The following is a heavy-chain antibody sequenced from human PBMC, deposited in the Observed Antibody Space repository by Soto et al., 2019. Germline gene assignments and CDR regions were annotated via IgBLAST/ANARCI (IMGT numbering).Heavy chain of an antibody. V-gene: IGHV4-39*01. Sequence: QLQLQESGPGLVKPSETLSLTCTVSGGSISSSSYYWGWIRQPPGKGLEWIGSIYYSGSTYYNPALKSRVTISVDTSKNQCSLKLSSVTAADTAVYYCATPIAVAGTVVDYYYGMDVWGQGTTVTVSS. CDR3: ATPIAVAGTVVDYYYGMDV. CDR1: GGSISSSSYY. CDR2: IYYSGST. J-gene: IGHJ6*02. D-gene: IGHD6-19*01.